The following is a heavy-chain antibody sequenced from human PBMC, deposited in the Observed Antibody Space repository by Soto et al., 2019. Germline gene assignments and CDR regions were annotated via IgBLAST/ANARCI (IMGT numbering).Heavy chain of an antibody. CDR2: MNPKSANT. J-gene: IGHJ4*02. Sequence: QVQLVQSGAEVKKPGASVKVSCKASRYTFISYDINWVRQATGQGLEWMGWMNPKSANTGYAQNFQGRVTMTRNTSISTAYMELSSLRSKDTAVYYCARSPSWETTVTPYYFDYWGQGTLVTVSS. D-gene: IGHD4-4*01. V-gene: IGHV1-8*01. CDR3: ARSPSWETTVTPYYFDY. CDR1: RYTFISYD.